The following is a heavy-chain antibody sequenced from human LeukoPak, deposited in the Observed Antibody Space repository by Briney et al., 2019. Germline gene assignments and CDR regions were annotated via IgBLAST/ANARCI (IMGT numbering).Heavy chain of an antibody. D-gene: IGHD3-22*01. V-gene: IGHV1-69*05. CDR1: GGTFTSYA. CDR3: ARGYDSSGSLLGD. CDR2: IIPIFGTA. Sequence: SVKVSCKASGGTFTSYAISWVRQPPAQGLEWMGGIIPIFGTANNAQKFQGRVTITTDESTSTVYMELSSLRSEDTAVYDCARGYDSSGSLLGDWGQGTLVTVSS. J-gene: IGHJ4*02.